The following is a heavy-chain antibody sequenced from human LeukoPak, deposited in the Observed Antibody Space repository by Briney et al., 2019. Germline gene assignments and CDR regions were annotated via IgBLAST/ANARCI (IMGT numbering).Heavy chain of an antibody. Sequence: GASVKVSCKASGYTFTTYGINWVRQASGQGLEWMGWISPYNGNTNYAQKLQGRVTMTTNTSTSTAYMELRSLRSDDTAVYYCAREYSLVGAWSYMDVWGKGTTVTVSS. CDR1: GYTFTTYG. D-gene: IGHD1-26*01. CDR2: ISPYNGNT. J-gene: IGHJ6*03. CDR3: AREYSLVGAWSYMDV. V-gene: IGHV1-18*01.